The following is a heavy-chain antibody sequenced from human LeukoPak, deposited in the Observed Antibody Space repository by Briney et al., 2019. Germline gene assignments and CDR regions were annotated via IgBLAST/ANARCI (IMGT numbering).Heavy chain of an antibody. Sequence: PGGSLRLSCAASGFSVSRNYMTCGRQAPGGGLEWVSLIYSGGSTSYADSVKGRFTISRDNSKNTLYLQMNSLRAEDTAVYYCARKTDHQTGGDYWGQGTLVTVSS. CDR2: IYSGGST. J-gene: IGHJ4*02. V-gene: IGHV3-66*01. D-gene: IGHD1-1*01. CDR3: ARKTDHQTGGDY. CDR1: GFSVSRNY.